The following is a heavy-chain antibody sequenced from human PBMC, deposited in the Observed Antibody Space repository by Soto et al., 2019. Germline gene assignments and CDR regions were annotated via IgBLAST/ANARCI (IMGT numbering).Heavy chain of an antibody. CDR2: ISSSSSTI. Sequence: PGGSLRLSCAASGFTFSSYSMNWVRQAPGKGLEWVSYISSSSSTIYYADSVKGRFTISRDNAKNSLYLQMNSLRAEDTAVYYCARVRTTATSRDWFDPWGQGTLVTVSS. V-gene: IGHV3-48*01. D-gene: IGHD4-4*01. CDR1: GFTFSSYS. CDR3: ARVRTTATSRDWFDP. J-gene: IGHJ5*02.